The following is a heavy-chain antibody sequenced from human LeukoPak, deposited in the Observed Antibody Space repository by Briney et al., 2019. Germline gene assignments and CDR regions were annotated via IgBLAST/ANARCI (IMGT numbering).Heavy chain of an antibody. CDR2: IYYSGST. J-gene: IGHJ6*03. D-gene: IGHD5-18*01. V-gene: IGHV4-59*01. CDR1: GGPISSYY. CDR3: ARCGYGDMDV. Sequence: TSETLSLTCTVSGGPISSYYWSWIRQPPGKGLEWIGYIYYSGSTNYNPSLKSRVTISVDTSKNQFSLKLSSVTAADTAVYYCARCGYGDMDVWGKGTTVTVSS.